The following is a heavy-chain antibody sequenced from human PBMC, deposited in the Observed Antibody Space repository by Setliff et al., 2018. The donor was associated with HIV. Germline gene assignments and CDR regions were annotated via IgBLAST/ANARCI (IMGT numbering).Heavy chain of an antibody. V-gene: IGHV4-31*03. CDR1: GASISSGGSY. D-gene: IGHD3-16*01. CDR2: IYYTGNT. Sequence: SETLSLTCTVSGASISSGGSYWSWIRRHPGRGLEFIGYIYYTGNTYYSPSLESRVVISVYTSKNQFSLRLTSVTAADTAVYYCARGGLNYFDYWGQGTLVTVSS. CDR3: ARGGLNYFDY. J-gene: IGHJ4*02.